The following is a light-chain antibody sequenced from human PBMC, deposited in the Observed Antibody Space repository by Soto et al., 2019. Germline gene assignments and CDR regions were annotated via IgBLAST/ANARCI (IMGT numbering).Light chain of an antibody. CDR2: AAS. J-gene: IGKJ3*01. CDR1: QSISSY. CDR3: QQSYSTLFT. V-gene: IGKV1-39*01. Sequence: DSQMTQSPSSLSASVGDRVTITCRASQSISSYLNWYQQKPGKAPKILIYAASSLQSGVPSRFSGSGSGTDFTLTISSLQPEDFATYYCQQSYSTLFTCGPGTKVDIK.